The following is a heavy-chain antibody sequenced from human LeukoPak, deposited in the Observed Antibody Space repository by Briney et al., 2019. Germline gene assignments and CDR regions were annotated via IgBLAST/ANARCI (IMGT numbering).Heavy chain of an antibody. CDR3: ARYSSGWMIDY. CDR2: IYYSGST. J-gene: IGHJ4*02. V-gene: IGHV4-59*12. D-gene: IGHD6-19*01. Sequence: SETLSLTCTVSGGSISSYYWSWIRQPPGKGLEWIGYIYYSGSTNYNPSLKSRVTMSVDTSKNQFSLKLSSVTAADTAVYYCARYSSGWMIDYWGQGTLVTVSS. CDR1: GGSISSYY.